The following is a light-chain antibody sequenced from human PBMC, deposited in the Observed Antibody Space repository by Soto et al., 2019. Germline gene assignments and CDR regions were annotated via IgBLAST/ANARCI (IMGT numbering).Light chain of an antibody. Sequence: QPVLTQPRSVSGSPGQSVTLSCTGTSSDVGGYNFVSWYQQHPGKAPKLMIYDVSTRPSGVPDRFSGSKSGNTASLTISGLQVEDEADYYCCSHAGSFSWVFGGGTKVTVL. J-gene: IGLJ3*02. V-gene: IGLV2-11*01. CDR1: SSDVGGYNF. CDR2: DVS. CDR3: CSHAGSFSWV.